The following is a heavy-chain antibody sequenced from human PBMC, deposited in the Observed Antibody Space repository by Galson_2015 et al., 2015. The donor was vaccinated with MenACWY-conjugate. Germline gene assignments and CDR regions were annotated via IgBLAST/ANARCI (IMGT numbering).Heavy chain of an antibody. CDR3: ASETILTARRRYFHH. CDR2: INTDGDKT. J-gene: IGHJ1*01. D-gene: IGHD6-6*01. CDR1: GFTFGSSW. V-gene: IGHV3-74*01. Sequence: SLRLSCAASGFTFGSSWMHWVRQAPGKGLLWVSRINTDGDKTTYADSVKGRFTISRDNAKNTLYLQMDSLRAEDTAVYYCASETILTARRRYFHHWGQGTLVTVSS.